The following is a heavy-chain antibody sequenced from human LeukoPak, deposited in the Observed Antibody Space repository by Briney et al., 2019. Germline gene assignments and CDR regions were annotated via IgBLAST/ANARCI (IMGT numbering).Heavy chain of an antibody. V-gene: IGHV4-59*08. CDR3: ARQPYGSRPFDY. D-gene: IGHD6-13*01. CDR1: GGSISSYY. J-gene: IGHJ4*02. Sequence: PSETLSLTCTVSGGSISSYYWSWIRQPPGKGLEWIGYIYYSGSTNYNPSLKSRVTISVDTSKNQFSLKLSSVTAADTAVYYCARQPYGSRPFDYWGQGTLVTVSS. CDR2: IYYSGST.